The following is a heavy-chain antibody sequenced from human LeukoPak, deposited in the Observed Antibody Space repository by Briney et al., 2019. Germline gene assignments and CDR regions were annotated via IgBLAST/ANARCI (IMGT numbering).Heavy chain of an antibody. CDR3: ATAPRTYYYDSSGLFDY. CDR1: GFTFSNYW. CDR2: IKQDGSEK. J-gene: IGHJ4*02. D-gene: IGHD3-22*01. Sequence: GGSLRLSCAASGFTFSNYWMSWVRQAPGKGLEWVANIKQDGSEKYYVDSVKGRFTVSRDNAKNSLYLQMNSLRAEDTAVYYCATAPRTYYYDSSGLFDYWGQGTLVTVSS. V-gene: IGHV3-7*01.